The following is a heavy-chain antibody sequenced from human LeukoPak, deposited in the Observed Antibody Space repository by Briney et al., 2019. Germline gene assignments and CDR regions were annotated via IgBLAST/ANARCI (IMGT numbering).Heavy chain of an antibody. J-gene: IGHJ4*02. CDR2: LRKDATYS. D-gene: IGHD1-26*01. V-gene: IGHV3-30*02. CDR3: ASEGPTRGTLDY. CDR1: GCPFSSYG. Sequence: GGSLRLSCAASGCPFSSYGMYWVRQTPAKGLQWVAYLRKDATYSNYADSVRGRFTISSNNSKNTLDLQMSSLRVQHTAVYYCASEGPTRGTLDYWGQGTLVTVSS.